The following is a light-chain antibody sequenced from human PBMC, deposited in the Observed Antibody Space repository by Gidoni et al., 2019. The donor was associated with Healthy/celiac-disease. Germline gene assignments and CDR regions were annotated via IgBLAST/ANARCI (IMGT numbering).Light chain of an antibody. CDR3: HQSYSTPPFT. J-gene: IGKJ3*01. CDR1: QSISSY. Sequence: DIHMTQSSSSLSASVGDRVTITCRASQSISSYLNWYQQKPGKAPKLLIYAASSLQSGVPSRFSGGGSGTNFTLTISSLQPEDFATYYCHQSYSTPPFTFGPXTRVDIK. V-gene: IGKV1-39*01. CDR2: AAS.